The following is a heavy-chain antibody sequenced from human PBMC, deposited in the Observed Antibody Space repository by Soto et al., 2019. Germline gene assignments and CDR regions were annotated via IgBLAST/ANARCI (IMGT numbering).Heavy chain of an antibody. CDR2: ISGSAGST. J-gene: IGHJ4*02. V-gene: IGHV3-23*01. CDR1: GFTFSSYA. D-gene: IGHD4-17*01. CDR3: AKGGGVYGGTLDF. Sequence: VQLLDSGGGLVQPGGSLRLSCAASGFTFSSYAMTWVRQAPGKGLEWVSTISGSAGSTHYADSVKGRFTISRDNSKDTVYLQMNTLRVEDTAVYYCAKGGGVYGGTLDFWGQGTLVTVSS.